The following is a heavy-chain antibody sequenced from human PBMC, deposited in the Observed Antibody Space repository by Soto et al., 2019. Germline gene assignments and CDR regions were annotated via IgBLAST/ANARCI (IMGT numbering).Heavy chain of an antibody. D-gene: IGHD6-13*01. CDR1: GFTFSSYG. CDR2: ISYDGSNK. V-gene: IGHV3-30*18. CDR3: AKDGAGGSSWYKYYYGMDI. Sequence: GGSLRLSCAASGFTFSSYGMHWVRQAPGKGLEWVAVISYDGSNKYYADSVKGRFTISRDNSKNTLYLQMNSLRAEDTAVYYCAKDGAGGSSWYKYYYGMDIWGQGTTVTVSS. J-gene: IGHJ6*02.